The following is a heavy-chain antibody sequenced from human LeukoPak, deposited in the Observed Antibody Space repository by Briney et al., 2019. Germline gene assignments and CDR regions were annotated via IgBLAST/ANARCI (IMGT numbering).Heavy chain of an antibody. CDR3: AQTGTTAPYFDY. Sequence: GGSLRLSCAASGFTFSSYAMSWVRQAPGQGLEWFSAISGSGGSTNYADSVKGRFTISRDNSKNTLYLQMNSLRAEDTAVYYCAQTGTTAPYFDYWGQGTLVTVSS. J-gene: IGHJ4*02. D-gene: IGHD1-7*01. CDR2: ISGSGGST. CDR1: GFTFSSYA. V-gene: IGHV3-23*01.